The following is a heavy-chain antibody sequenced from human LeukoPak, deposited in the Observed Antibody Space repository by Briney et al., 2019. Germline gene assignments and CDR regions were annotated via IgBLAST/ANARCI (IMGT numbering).Heavy chain of an antibody. CDR1: GYTFTGYY. D-gene: IGHD3-22*01. Sequence: ASVKVSCKASGYTFTGYYMHWVRQAPGQGLEWMGRINPNSGGTNYAQKFQGRVTMTRDTSISTAYMELSRLRSDDTAVYCCAIYYYDSSGYFHFDYWGQGTLVTVSS. CDR3: AIYYYDSSGYFHFDY. V-gene: IGHV1-2*06. J-gene: IGHJ4*02. CDR2: INPNSGGT.